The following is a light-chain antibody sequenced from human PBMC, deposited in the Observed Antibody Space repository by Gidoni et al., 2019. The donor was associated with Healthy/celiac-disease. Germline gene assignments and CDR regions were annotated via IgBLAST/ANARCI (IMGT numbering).Light chain of an antibody. V-gene: IGKV1-39*01. CDR2: AAS. Sequence: DIQMTPSPSSLSASVGERVTITCRASQSISSYLNWYQQKPGKAPKLLIYAASSLQSGVPSRFSGSGSGTDFTLTISSLQPEDFATYYCQQSYNTPQTFXQXTKLEIK. J-gene: IGKJ2*01. CDR1: QSISSY. CDR3: QQSYNTPQT.